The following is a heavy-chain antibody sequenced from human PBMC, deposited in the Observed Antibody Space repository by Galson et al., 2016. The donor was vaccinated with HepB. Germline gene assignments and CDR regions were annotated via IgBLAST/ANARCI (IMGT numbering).Heavy chain of an antibody. CDR1: GYTFTKYW. J-gene: IGHJ4*02. CDR2: IYPGDSET. V-gene: IGHV5-51*01. Sequence: QSGAEVKKPGESLKISCKASGYTFTKYWIAWARQMPGKGLECMGIIYPGDSETRYSPAFQGQVTISVDTSISTASLQWNSLKASDTGMYFCARHDYGDSPFDSWGQGTLVTVSS. D-gene: IGHD2-21*02. CDR3: ARHDYGDSPFDS.